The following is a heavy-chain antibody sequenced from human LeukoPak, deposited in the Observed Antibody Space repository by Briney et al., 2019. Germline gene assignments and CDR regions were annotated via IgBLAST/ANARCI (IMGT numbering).Heavy chain of an antibody. CDR2: ISYDGSDK. D-gene: IGHD1-26*01. V-gene: IGHV3-30*18. Sequence: PGGSLRLSCAASGFTFSSFGIHWVRQAPGKGLEWVAIISYDGSDKYYADSVKGRFTIPRDNSKNTLYLQMNSLRPEDTAVYYCAKEHSGRYSHFDYWGQGTLVTVSS. CDR3: AKEHSGRYSHFDY. CDR1: GFTFSSFG. J-gene: IGHJ4*02.